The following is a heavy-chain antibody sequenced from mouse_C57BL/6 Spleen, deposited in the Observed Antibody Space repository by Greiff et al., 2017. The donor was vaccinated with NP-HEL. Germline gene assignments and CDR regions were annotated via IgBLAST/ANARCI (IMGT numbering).Heavy chain of an antibody. Sequence: QVQLQHPGAELVKPGASVKMSCKASGYTFTSYWITWVKQRPGQGLEWIGDIYPGSGSTNYNEKFKSKATLTVDTSSSTAYMQLSSLTSEDSAVYYCARSELGRGYAMDYWGQGTSVTVSS. CDR1: GYTFTSYW. D-gene: IGHD4-1*01. CDR2: IYPGSGST. V-gene: IGHV1-55*01. J-gene: IGHJ4*01. CDR3: ARSELGRGYAMDY.